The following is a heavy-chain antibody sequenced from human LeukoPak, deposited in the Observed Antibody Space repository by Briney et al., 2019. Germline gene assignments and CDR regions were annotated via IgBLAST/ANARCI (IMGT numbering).Heavy chain of an antibody. CDR3: TTGRNYYDSSGELDY. V-gene: IGHV3-15*01. D-gene: IGHD3-22*01. J-gene: IGHJ4*02. CDR2: IKSKTDGGTT. Sequence: GGSLRLSCAASGFTFSNAWMSWVRQAPGKGLEWVGRIKSKTDGGTTDYAAPVKGRFTISRDDSKNTLYLQMNSLKTEDTAVYYCTTGRNYYDSSGELDYWGQGTLVTVSS. CDR1: GFTFSNAW.